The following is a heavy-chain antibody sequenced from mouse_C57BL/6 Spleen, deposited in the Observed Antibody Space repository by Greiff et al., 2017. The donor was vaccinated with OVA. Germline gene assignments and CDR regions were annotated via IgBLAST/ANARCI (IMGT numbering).Heavy chain of an antibody. CDR3: ARGMVKYYFDY. J-gene: IGHJ2*01. D-gene: IGHD2-10*02. CDR2: ISYSGST. Sequence: EVQLQQSGPGMVKPSPSLSLTCTVTGYSITSGYDWHWIRHFPGNKLEWMGYISYSGSTNYNPSLKSRISITHDTSKNHFFLKLNSVTTEDTATYYCARGMVKYYFDYWGQGTTLTVSS. CDR1: GYSITSGYD. V-gene: IGHV3-1*01.